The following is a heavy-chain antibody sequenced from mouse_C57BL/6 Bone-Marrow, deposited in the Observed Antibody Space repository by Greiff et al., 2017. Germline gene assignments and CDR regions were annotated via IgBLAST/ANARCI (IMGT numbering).Heavy chain of an antibody. V-gene: IGHV1-7*01. CDR3: SRLIKNPSWYFDV. CDR1: GYTFTSYW. J-gene: IGHJ1*03. D-gene: IGHD2-4*01. Sequence: QVQLQQSGAELAKPGASVKLSCKASGYTFTSYWMHWVKQRPGQGLEWIGYINPSSGYTKYNQKFKDKATLTADKSSSTAYMQLSILTYEDSAVYYCSRLIKNPSWYFDVWGTGTTVTVSS. CDR2: INPSSGYT.